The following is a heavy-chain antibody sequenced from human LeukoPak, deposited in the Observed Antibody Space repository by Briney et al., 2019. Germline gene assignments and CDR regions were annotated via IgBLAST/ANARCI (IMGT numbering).Heavy chain of an antibody. CDR3: ARDLRSLGYLYYFDY. D-gene: IGHD1-1*01. V-gene: IGHV4-34*01. J-gene: IGHJ4*02. CDR2: INHSGST. CDR1: GGSFSGYY. Sequence: SETLSLTCAVYGGSFSGYYWSWIRQPPGKWLEWIGEINHSGSTNYNPSLKSRVTISVDTSKNQFSLQLNSVTPEDTAVYYCARDLRSLGYLYYFDYWGQGTLVTVSS.